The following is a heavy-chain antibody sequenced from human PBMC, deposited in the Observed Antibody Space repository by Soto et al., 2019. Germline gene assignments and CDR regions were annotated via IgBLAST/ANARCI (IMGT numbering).Heavy chain of an antibody. Sequence: PSETLSLTCTVSGGSISSYYWSWIRQPPGKGLEWIGYIYYSGSTNYNPSLKSRVTISVDTSKNQFSLKLSSVTAADTAVYYCASGYYDFWSGYYYYGMDVWGQGTTVTVSS. D-gene: IGHD3-3*01. V-gene: IGHV4-59*01. J-gene: IGHJ6*02. CDR3: ASGYYDFWSGYYYYGMDV. CDR1: GGSISSYY. CDR2: IYYSGST.